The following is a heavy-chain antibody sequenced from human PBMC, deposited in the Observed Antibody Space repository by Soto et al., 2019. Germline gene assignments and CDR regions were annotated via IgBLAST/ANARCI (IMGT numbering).Heavy chain of an antibody. D-gene: IGHD4-4*01. CDR2: VSGSSGSK. CDR1: GFIFNYYY. Sequence: GGSLRLSCAASGFIFNYYYRSWIRQAPGKGLEWVSIVSGSSGSKKYADLAKGRFTISRDNAKKSLYLEMSSLRADDTAVYYCARYAAEVNTFFDFWGQGTQVTVSS. J-gene: IGHJ4*02. CDR3: ARYAAEVNTFFDF. V-gene: IGHV3-11*06.